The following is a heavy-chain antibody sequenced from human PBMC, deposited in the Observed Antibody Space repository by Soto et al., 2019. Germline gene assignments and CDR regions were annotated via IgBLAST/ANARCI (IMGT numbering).Heavy chain of an antibody. D-gene: IGHD2-21*02. CDR2: ISNDGSNK. CDR3: ARGGGIVVVTAPYDH. Sequence: GGSLRLSCAASGFSFSTYGMHWVRQAPGKGLEWVAFISNDGSNKYYADSVKGRFTISRDNSKNTLYLQMNSLRAEDTAVYYCARGGGIVVVTAPYDHWGQGTLVTVPQ. V-gene: IGHV3-30*03. CDR1: GFSFSTYG. J-gene: IGHJ4*02.